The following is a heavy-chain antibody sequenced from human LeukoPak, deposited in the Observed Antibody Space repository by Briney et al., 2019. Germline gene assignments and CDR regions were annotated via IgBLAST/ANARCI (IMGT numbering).Heavy chain of an antibody. CDR3: AKDPAYYYDSSGIRIDY. CDR1: GFTFSSYA. J-gene: IGHJ4*02. D-gene: IGHD3-22*01. CDR2: ISGSGGST. Sequence: GGSLRLSCAASGFTFSSYAMSWVRQAPGKGLEWVSAISGSGGSTYYADSVKGRFTISRDNSKNTLYLQMNSLRAEDTAVYYCAKDPAYYYDSSGIRIDYWGQGTLVTVSS. V-gene: IGHV3-23*01.